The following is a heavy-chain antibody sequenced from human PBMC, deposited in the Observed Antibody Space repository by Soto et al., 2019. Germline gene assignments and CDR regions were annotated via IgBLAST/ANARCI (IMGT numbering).Heavy chain of an antibody. CDR2: SKNKADSYTT. D-gene: IGHD3-10*01. CDR3: TVWGSGNDFGAA. CDR1: GFTFSDHY. V-gene: IGHV3-72*01. Sequence: EVQLGESGGGLVQPGGSLRLCCAASGFTFSDHYMDWVRQAPGKGLEWVGRSKNKADSYTTEYAASVKGRFTISRDGSTNSLFLQMNSLKTEDTAVYYCTVWGSGNDFGAAWGQGILVTVSS. J-gene: IGHJ4*02.